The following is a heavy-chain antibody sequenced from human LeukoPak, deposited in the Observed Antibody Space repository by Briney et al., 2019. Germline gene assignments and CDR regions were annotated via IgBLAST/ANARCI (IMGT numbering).Heavy chain of an antibody. CDR2: VYYSGST. CDR1: GGSISSYY. CDR3: ARMITPYFDL. Sequence: SETLSLTCTVSGGSISSYYWSWIRQPPGKGLEWIGYVYYSGSTNYNPSLKSRVTISVDTSKNQFSLRLSSVTAADTAVYYCARMITPYFDLWGRGTLVTVSS. V-gene: IGHV4-59*08. J-gene: IGHJ2*01. D-gene: IGHD3-16*01.